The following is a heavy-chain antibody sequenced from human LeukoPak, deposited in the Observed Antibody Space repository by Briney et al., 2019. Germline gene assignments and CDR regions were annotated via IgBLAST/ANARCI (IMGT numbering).Heavy chain of an antibody. CDR3: ARTVNYYDSSGYSYAFDI. Sequence: PSETLSLTCTVSGGSISSYYWSWIRQPPGKGLEWIGYIYYSGSTNYNPSLKSRVTISVDTSKNQFSLKLSSVTAADTAVYYCARTVNYYDSSGYSYAFDIWGQGTMVTVSA. D-gene: IGHD3-22*01. V-gene: IGHV4-59*01. CDR1: GGSISSYY. J-gene: IGHJ3*02. CDR2: IYYSGST.